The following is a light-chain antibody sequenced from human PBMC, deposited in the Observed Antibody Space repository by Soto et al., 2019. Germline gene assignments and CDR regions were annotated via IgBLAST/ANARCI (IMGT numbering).Light chain of an antibody. CDR2: EDN. CDR3: GTWDSSLSVAV. J-gene: IGLJ7*01. Sequence: QSVLTQPPSVSAAPGQKVTISCSGSSSNIGNNFVSWYQQLPGTAPKLLIYEDNKRPSGIPDRFSGSKSGTSSTLGITGLQTGDEADYYCGTWDSSLSVAVFGGGTQLNRP. CDR1: SSNIGNNF. V-gene: IGLV1-51*02.